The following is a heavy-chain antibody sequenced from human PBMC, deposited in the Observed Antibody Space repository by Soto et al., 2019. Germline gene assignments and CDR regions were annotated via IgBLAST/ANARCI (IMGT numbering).Heavy chain of an antibody. V-gene: IGHV1-69*12. J-gene: IGHJ4*02. CDR3: ADLSLGSCITRRCPPDY. D-gene: IGHD3-10*01. CDR2: IIPIFGRT. Sequence: QVQLVQSGAEVKKPGSSVKVSCKVSGGTFSNYAISWVRQAPGQGLEWMGGIIPIFGRTTYAQKFQGRVAITADESTSTAYMELTRLTSEDTAVYYCADLSLGSCITRRCPPDYWGLGTLVTVAS. CDR1: GGTFSNYA.